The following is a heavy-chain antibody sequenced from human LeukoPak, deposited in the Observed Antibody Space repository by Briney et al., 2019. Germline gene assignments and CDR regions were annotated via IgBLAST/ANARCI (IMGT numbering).Heavy chain of an antibody. Sequence: ASVKVSCKASGYTFTSYDINWVRQATGQGLEWMGWMNPNSGNTGYAQKFQGRVTITRNTSISTAYMELSSLRSEDTAVYYCARVSGIAVSSFDYWGQGTLVTVSS. CDR3: ARVSGIAVSSFDY. CDR1: GYTFTSYD. J-gene: IGHJ4*02. V-gene: IGHV1-8*03. D-gene: IGHD6-19*01. CDR2: MNPNSGNT.